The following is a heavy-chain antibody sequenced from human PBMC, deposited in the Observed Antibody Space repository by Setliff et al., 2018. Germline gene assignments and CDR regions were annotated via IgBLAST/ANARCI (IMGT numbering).Heavy chain of an antibody. D-gene: IGHD3-16*01. CDR3: ARTGTTYYYSCMDV. V-gene: IGHV4-61*01. CDR2: VSYGGST. Sequence: SETLSLTCSVSGASISSGSNYWSWLRQPPGKGLEWIGYVSYGGSTKYNPSLESRVTISLDTPKNQFSLKLTSVTAADTAVYYCARTGTTYYYSCMDVWGEGTTVTVSS. CDR1: GASISSGSNY. J-gene: IGHJ6*03.